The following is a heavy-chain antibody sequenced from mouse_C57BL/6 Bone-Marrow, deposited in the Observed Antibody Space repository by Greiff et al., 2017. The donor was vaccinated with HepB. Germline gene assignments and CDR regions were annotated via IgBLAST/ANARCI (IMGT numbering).Heavy chain of an antibody. J-gene: IGHJ4*01. V-gene: IGHV5-6*01. D-gene: IGHD2-1*01. Sequence: EVQLVESGGDLVKPGGSLKLSCAASGFTFSSYGMSWVRQTPDKRLEWVATISSGGSYTYYTDSVKGRFTISRDNAKNTLYLQMSSLQSEDKAMYYCARHGNYVYYAMDYWGQGTSVTVSS. CDR2: ISSGGSYT. CDR1: GFTFSSYG. CDR3: ARHGNYVYYAMDY.